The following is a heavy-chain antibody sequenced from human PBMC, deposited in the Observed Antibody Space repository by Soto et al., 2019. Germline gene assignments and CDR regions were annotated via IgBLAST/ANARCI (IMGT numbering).Heavy chain of an antibody. CDR3: ARAIGPTLFDY. Sequence: EVQLVESGGGLVQPGGSLRLSCSASGFTFSTYDMHWVRQVTGKGLEWVSALGTTGDTYYAGSVKGQFTISRENAKNSLYLQMNSLRAGDTAIYFCARAIGPTLFDYWGQGTLVTVSS. J-gene: IGHJ4*02. CDR2: LGTTGDT. CDR1: GFTFSTYD. D-gene: IGHD3-22*01. V-gene: IGHV3-13*04.